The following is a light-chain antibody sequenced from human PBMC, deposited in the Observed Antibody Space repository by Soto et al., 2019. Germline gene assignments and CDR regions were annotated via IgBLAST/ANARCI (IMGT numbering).Light chain of an antibody. CDR2: GAS. V-gene: IGKV3-20*01. CDR3: QQYGGSPGT. Sequence: ETVMTESPGTLSVSLGERATLSCRASQSVSSNLAWYQQKPGQAPRLLIYGASTGATGIPDRFSGSGSGTSFTLTISRLEPEDFAVYYCQQYGGSPGTFGPGTKVDIK. CDR1: QSVSSN. J-gene: IGKJ3*01.